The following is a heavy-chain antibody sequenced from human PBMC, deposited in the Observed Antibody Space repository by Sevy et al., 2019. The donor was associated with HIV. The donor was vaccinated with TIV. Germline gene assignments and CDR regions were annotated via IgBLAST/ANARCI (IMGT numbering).Heavy chain of an antibody. V-gene: IGHV3-23*01. CDR1: GFNFAKYS. CDR3: AREGCTQPHDY. Sequence: GGSLRLSCAASGFNFAKYSMSWVRQVPGKGLEWVSTFSFGCGRINYADSVKGRFTISRDDSKNTLFLQMNSLRAEDTATYFCAREGCTQPHDYWGQGTLVTVSS. D-gene: IGHD2-8*01. J-gene: IGHJ4*02. CDR2: FSFGCGRI.